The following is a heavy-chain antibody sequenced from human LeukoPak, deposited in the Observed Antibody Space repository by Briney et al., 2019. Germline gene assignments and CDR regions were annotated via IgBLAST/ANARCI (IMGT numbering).Heavy chain of an antibody. V-gene: IGHV3-21*01. CDR2: ISSSSSYI. CDR3: ARDGPYGDFDC. CDR1: GFTFSSYS. J-gene: IGHJ4*02. D-gene: IGHD4-17*01. Sequence: GGSLRLSCAASGFTFSSYSMNWVRQAPGKGLEWVSSISSSSSYIYYADSVKGRFTISRDNAKNSLYLQMDSLRAEDTAVYYCARDGPYGDFDCWGQGTLVTVSS.